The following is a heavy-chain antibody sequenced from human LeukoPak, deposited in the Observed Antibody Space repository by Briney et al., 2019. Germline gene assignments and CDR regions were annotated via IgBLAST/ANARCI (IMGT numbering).Heavy chain of an antibody. CDR3: XXASTFGGATGHDAFDI. J-gene: IGHJ3*02. CDR2: VSYDGSNK. D-gene: IGHD3-16*01. V-gene: IGHV3-30*04. Sequence: GRSLRLSCAASGFTFRSYAMHWIRQAPGKGLEWVAVVSYDGSNKYYADSVKGRFTISRDNSKNTLYLHMNSLRDEEPAVYYFXXASTFGGATGHDAFDIWGQGTMVTVSS. CDR1: GFTFRSYA.